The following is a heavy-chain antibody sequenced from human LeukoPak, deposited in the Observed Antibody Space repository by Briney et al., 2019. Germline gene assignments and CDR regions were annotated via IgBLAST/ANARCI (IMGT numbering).Heavy chain of an antibody. CDR1: GGSISSYY. D-gene: IGHD4-23*01. CDR2: IYYSGST. J-gene: IGHJ3*02. Sequence: SETLSLTCTVSGGSISSYYWSWIRQPPGEGLEWIGYIYYSGSTNYNPSLKSRVTISVDTSKNQFSLKLSSVTAADTAVYYCATLTGGDDAFDIWGQGTMVTVSS. CDR3: ATLTGGDDAFDI. V-gene: IGHV4-59*01.